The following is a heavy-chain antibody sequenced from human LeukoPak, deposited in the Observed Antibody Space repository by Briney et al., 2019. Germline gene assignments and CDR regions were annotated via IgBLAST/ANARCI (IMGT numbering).Heavy chain of an antibody. CDR1: GFTFSSYW. CDR3: ARVRGTYDSSGYSAGQADY. V-gene: IGHV3-7*01. CDR2: IKQDGSEK. Sequence: PGGSLRLSCAASGFTFSSYWMSWVRQAPGKGLEWVANIKQDGSEKYYVDSVKGRFTISRDNAKNSLYLQMNSLRAEDTAVYYCARVRGTYDSSGYSAGQADYWGQGTLVTVSS. J-gene: IGHJ4*02. D-gene: IGHD3-22*01.